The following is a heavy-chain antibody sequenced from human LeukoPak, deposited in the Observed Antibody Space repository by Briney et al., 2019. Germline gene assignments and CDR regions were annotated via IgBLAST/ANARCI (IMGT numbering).Heavy chain of an antibody. CDR1: GDSISSYY. J-gene: IGHJ3*02. V-gene: IGHV4-4*07. Sequence: SETLSLTCTVSGDSISSYYWSWIRQPAGKGLEWIGRIYSTGSTNYNPSLKSRLTMSVGTSKNQFSLKLTSVTAADTAVYYCARAKDNYRGNDAFDIWGQGTMVTVSS. CDR2: IYSTGST. D-gene: IGHD4/OR15-4a*01. CDR3: ARAKDNYRGNDAFDI.